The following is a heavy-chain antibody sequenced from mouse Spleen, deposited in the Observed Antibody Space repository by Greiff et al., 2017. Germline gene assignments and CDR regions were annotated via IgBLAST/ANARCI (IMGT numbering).Heavy chain of an antibody. CDR2: ISSGSSAV. J-gene: IGHJ3*01. CDR3: APTWFAY. Sequence: EVQLVESGGGLVKPGGSLKLSCAASGFTFSDYGMHWVRQAPEKGLEWISYISSGSSAVYYADTVKGRFTISRDNAKHTLFLQMTGLRSEDTAMYYCAPTWFAYWGQGTLVTVSA. V-gene: IGHV5-17*01. CDR1: GFTFSDYG.